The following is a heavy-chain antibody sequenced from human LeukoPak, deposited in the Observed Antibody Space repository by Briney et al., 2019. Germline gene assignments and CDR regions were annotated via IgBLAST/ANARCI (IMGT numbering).Heavy chain of an antibody. J-gene: IGHJ4*02. D-gene: IGHD2-15*01. CDR3: ARGRVAATSVTSY. CDR1: SGSLSGYY. Sequence: PSETLSLTCAVYSGSLSGYYWSWIRQPPGKGLEWIGEINHSGSTNYNPSLKSRVTISVETSMNYFFLRLSSVTAADTAVYYCARGRVAATSVTSYWGQGTLVTVSS. CDR2: INHSGST. V-gene: IGHV4-34*01.